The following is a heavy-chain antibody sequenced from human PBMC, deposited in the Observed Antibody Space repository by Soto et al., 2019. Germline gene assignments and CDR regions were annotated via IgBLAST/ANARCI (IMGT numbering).Heavy chain of an antibody. CDR2: IIPILGIA. CDR1: GGTFSSYT. Sequence: QVQLVQSGAEVKKPGSSVKVSCKASGGTFSSYTISWVRQAPGQGLEWMGRIIPILGIANYAQKFQGRVTIXXDXPXATAYMELSSLRSEDTAVYYGARGTGLRLGEVSPDPWGQGTLVTVSS. V-gene: IGHV1-69*02. J-gene: IGHJ5*02. D-gene: IGHD3-16*02. CDR3: ARGTGLRLGEVSPDP.